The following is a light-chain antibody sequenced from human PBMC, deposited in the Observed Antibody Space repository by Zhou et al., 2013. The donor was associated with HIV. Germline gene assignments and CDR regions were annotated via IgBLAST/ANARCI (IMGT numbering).Light chain of an antibody. CDR2: GAS. CDR3: QQYGSL. Sequence: QSADTLSLSPGERVTISCRASQTVSSNLAWYQQKPGQAPRLLIYGASSRATGIPDRFSGSGSGTDFTLTISRLEPEDFAVYYCQQYGSLFGQGTKVEIK. V-gene: IGKV3-20*01. J-gene: IGKJ1*01. CDR1: QTVSSN.